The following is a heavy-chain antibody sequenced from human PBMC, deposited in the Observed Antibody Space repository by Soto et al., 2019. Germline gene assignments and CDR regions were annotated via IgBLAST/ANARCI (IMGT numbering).Heavy chain of an antibody. CDR1: GFTFSNYW. CDR3: ARAVRSGSYPYYYYGMDV. D-gene: IGHD3-10*01. V-gene: IGHV3-74*01. Sequence: EVRVVESGGGLVQPGGSLRLSCAASGFTFSNYWMQWVRQAPGKGLVWVSRINSDGSSTSYADSVKGRFTISRDNAKNTLYLQMNSLRAEDTAVYYCARAVRSGSYPYYYYGMDVWGQGTTVTVSS. J-gene: IGHJ6*02. CDR2: INSDGSST.